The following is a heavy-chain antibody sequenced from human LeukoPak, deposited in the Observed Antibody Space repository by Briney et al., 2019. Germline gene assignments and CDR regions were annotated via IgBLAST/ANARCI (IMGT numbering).Heavy chain of an antibody. Sequence: PGGSLTLSCAASGCTLSSFWMHWVRQAPGKGLEWVSRISRDASRTNHAYSVKGRFAISRHAAKNTLFLQINSLRAEDTAVYFCAAAGRGSLDYWGQGTLVTVSS. J-gene: IGHJ4*02. CDR2: ISRDASRT. CDR1: GCTLSSFW. CDR3: AAAGRGSLDY. D-gene: IGHD3-16*01. V-gene: IGHV3-74*01.